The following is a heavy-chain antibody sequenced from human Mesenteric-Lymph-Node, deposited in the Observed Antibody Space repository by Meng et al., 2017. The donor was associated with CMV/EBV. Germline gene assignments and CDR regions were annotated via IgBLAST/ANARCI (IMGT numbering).Heavy chain of an antibody. CDR2: IYPDDSDT. CDR1: GYRFTNSW. CDR3: ARDTGVTETAPDF. D-gene: IGHD2-21*02. V-gene: IGHV5-51*01. Sequence: CQVAGYRFTNSWIGWVRPRPGKGLEWMGIIYPDDSDTRYSPSFQDQVTISADKSINTAYLQWSSLKASDTAIYFCARDTGVTETAPDFWGQGTLVTVSS. J-gene: IGHJ4*02.